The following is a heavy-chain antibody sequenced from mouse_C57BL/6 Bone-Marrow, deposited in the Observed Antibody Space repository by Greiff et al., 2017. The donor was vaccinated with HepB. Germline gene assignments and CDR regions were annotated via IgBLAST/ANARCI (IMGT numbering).Heavy chain of an antibody. CDR1: GFTFSDFY. J-gene: IGHJ4*01. V-gene: IGHV7-1*01. Sequence: EVQVVESGGGLVQSGRSLRLSCATSGFTFSDFYMEWVRQAPGKGLEWIAASRNKANDYTTEYSASVKGRFIVSRDTSQSILYLQMNALRAEDTAIYYCARDASYAIDYWGQGTSVTVSS. CDR2: SRNKANDYTT. CDR3: ARDASYAIDY.